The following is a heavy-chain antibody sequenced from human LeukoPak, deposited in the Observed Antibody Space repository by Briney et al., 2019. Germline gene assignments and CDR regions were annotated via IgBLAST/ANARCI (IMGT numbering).Heavy chain of an antibody. D-gene: IGHD3-16*01. Sequence: ASVKVSCKASGYTFTMYYIHWVRQAPGQGLEWMGMINPNDGATTYTQRFQVRVTMTRDMSTTTVYMALRVLRSEDTAVFFCAREKRGGLSGSLGGLFASYHTYYYMDVWGRGTTVTVSS. CDR1: GYTFTMYY. V-gene: IGHV1-46*01. J-gene: IGHJ6*03. CDR2: INPNDGAT. CDR3: AREKRGGLSGSLGGLFASYHTYYYMDV.